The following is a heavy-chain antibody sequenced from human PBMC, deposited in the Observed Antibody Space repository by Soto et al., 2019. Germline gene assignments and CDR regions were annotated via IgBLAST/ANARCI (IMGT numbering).Heavy chain of an antibody. CDR3: ARVLAGGLSPFDY. J-gene: IGHJ4*02. CDR2: IYYSGST. Sequence: QVQLQESGPGLVKPSQTLSLTCTVSGGSISSGDYYWSWIRQPPGKGLEWIGYIYYSGSTYYNPSPTSRVTISVDTSKNQFSLKLSSVTAADTAVYYCARVLAGGLSPFDYWGQGTLVTVSS. D-gene: IGHD3-16*01. V-gene: IGHV4-30-4*01. CDR1: GGSISSGDYY.